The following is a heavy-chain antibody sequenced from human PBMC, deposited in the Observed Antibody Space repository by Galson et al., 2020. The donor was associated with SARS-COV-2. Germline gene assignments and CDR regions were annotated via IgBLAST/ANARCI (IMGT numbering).Heavy chain of an antibody. J-gene: IGHJ4*02. CDR3: ARDSSQYYDILTGYYRGSPYFDY. Sequence: ASETLSLTCTVSGGSISSSSYYWGWIRQPPGKGLEWIWSIYYSGSTYYNPSLKSRVTISVDTSKNQFSLKLSSVTAADTAVYYCARDSSQYYDILTGYYRGSPYFDYWGQGTLVTVSS. D-gene: IGHD3-9*01. CDR2: IYYSGST. CDR1: GGSISSSSYY. V-gene: IGHV4-39*07.